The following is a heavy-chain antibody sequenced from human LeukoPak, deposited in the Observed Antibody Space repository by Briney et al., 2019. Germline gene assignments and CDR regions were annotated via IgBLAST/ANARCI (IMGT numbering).Heavy chain of an antibody. CDR3: ARQFLDYGGIDLSLYYFDY. Sequence: GESLKISCKGSGYSFTNYWSGWVRQMPGKSLEWIGIIYPGDSDTRYSPSFHQGQVTISADKSISTAYLQWSSLKASDTAMYYCARQFLDYGGIDLSLYYFDYWGQGTLVTVSS. CDR2: IYPGDSDT. J-gene: IGHJ4*02. D-gene: IGHD4-23*01. CDR1: GYSFTNYW. V-gene: IGHV5-51*01.